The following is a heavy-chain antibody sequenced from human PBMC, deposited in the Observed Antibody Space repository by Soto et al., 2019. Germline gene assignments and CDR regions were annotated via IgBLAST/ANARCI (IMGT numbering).Heavy chain of an antibody. J-gene: IGHJ4*02. V-gene: IGHV1-69*13. CDR3: ARGAVVDTAMAFHFDY. CDR2: IIPIFGTA. CDR1: GGTFSSYA. D-gene: IGHD5-18*01. Sequence: ASVKVSCKASGGTFSSYAISWVRQAPGQGLEWMGGIIPIFGTANYAQKFQGRVTITADESTSTAYMELSSLRSEDTAVYYCARGAVVDTAMAFHFDYWGQGTLVTVSS.